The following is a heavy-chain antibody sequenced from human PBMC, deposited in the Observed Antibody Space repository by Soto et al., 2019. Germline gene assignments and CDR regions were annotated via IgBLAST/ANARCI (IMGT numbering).Heavy chain of an antibody. V-gene: IGHV4-59*01. CDR3: ARDRRIAVAGTGNNWFDP. D-gene: IGHD6-19*01. Sequence: SETLSLTCTVSGGSISSYYWSWIRQPPWKGLEWIGYIYYSGSTNYNPSLKSRVTISVDTSKNQFSLKLSSVTAADTAVYYCARDRRIAVAGTGNNWFDPWGQGTLVTVSS. CDR2: IYYSGST. CDR1: GGSISSYY. J-gene: IGHJ5*02.